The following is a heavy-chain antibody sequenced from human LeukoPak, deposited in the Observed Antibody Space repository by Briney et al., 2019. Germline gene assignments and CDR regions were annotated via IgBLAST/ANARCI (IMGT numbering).Heavy chain of an antibody. D-gene: IGHD6-13*01. J-gene: IGHJ5*02. CDR2: IYTSGST. Sequence: PSETLSLTCTVSGGSISSYYWSWIRQPAGKGLEWIGRIYTSGSTNYNPSLKSRATMSVDTSKNQFSLKLSSVTAADTAVYYCARDRSIAAAGIEDWFDPWGQGTLVTVSS. CDR1: GGSISSYY. CDR3: ARDRSIAAAGIEDWFDP. V-gene: IGHV4-4*07.